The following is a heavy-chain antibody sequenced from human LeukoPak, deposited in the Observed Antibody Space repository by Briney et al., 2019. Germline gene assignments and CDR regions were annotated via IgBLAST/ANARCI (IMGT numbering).Heavy chain of an antibody. Sequence: GSLGLSFAASGFPFSSYGMHWVRRAPGKGRGWVAVIWYDGSNKYYADSVKGRFTISRDNSKNTLYLQMNSLRAEDTAVYYCAKGYLDYGDPNVFDYWGQGTLVTVSS. CDR2: IWYDGSNK. CDR3: AKGYLDYGDPNVFDY. CDR1: GFPFSSYG. V-gene: IGHV3-33*06. D-gene: IGHD4-17*01. J-gene: IGHJ4*02.